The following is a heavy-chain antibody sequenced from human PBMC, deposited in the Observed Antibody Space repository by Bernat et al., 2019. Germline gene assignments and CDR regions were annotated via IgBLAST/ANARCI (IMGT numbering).Heavy chain of an antibody. D-gene: IGHD3-9*01. CDR3: AGDQTDYDILTGYYLGAAMDV. Sequence: QVQLVESGGGVVQPGRSLRLSCAASGFTFSSYAMHWVRQAPGKGLEWVAVISYDGSNKYYADSVKGRFTISRDNSKNTLYLQMNSLRAEDTAVYYCAGDQTDYDILTGYYLGAAMDVWGKGTTVTVSS. CDR1: GFTFSSYA. V-gene: IGHV3-30*01. CDR2: ISYDGSNK. J-gene: IGHJ6*03.